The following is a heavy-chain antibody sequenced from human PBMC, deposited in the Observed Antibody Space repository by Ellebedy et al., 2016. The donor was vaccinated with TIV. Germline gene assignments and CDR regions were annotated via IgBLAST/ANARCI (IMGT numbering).Heavy chain of an antibody. D-gene: IGHD2-21*02. CDR1: GFTFSSYA. V-gene: IGHV3-30*04. J-gene: IGHJ6*02. CDR3: ASQRVVVTAKRYGYYYYALDV. Sequence: GESLKISCAASGFTFSSYAMHWVRQAPGKGLEWVAVISYDGSNKYYADSVKGRFTISRDNSKNTLYLQMNSLRPEDTAIYYCASQRVVVTAKRYGYYYYALDVWGQGTTVTVSS. CDR2: ISYDGSNK.